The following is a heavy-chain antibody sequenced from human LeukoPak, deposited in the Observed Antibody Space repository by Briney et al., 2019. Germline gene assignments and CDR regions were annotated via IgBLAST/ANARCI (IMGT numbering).Heavy chain of an antibody. CDR1: GGSISSGSYY. V-gene: IGHV4-61*02. Sequence: SQTLSLTCTVSGGSISSGSYYWSWIRQPAGKGLEWIGRIYTSGSTNYNPSLKSRVTISVDTSKNQFSLKLSSVTAADTAVYYCARDTLDYSNSGFDYWGQGTLVTVSS. CDR2: IYTSGST. D-gene: IGHD4-11*01. CDR3: ARDTLDYSNSGFDY. J-gene: IGHJ4*02.